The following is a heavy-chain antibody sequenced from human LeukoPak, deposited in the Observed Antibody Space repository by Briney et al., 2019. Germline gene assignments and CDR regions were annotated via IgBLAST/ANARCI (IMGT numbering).Heavy chain of an antibody. D-gene: IGHD6-13*01. Sequence: PSETLSLTCAVSGASISSNRYYWGWIRQPPGKGLEWIGSIYYSGSTYYSPSLKSRVTISVDTSKNQFSLKVSSVTAADTSVYYCARQAGYTSSWSDYWGQGTLVTVSS. CDR3: ARQAGYTSSWSDY. CDR2: IYYSGST. J-gene: IGHJ4*02. CDR1: GASISSNRYY. V-gene: IGHV4-39*01.